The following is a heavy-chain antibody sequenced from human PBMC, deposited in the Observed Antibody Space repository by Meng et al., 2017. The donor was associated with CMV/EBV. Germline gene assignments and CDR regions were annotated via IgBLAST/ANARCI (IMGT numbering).Heavy chain of an antibody. CDR3: ARGFYYGSGSYSFWFDT. J-gene: IGHJ5*02. D-gene: IGHD3-10*01. CDR1: GGTFISYA. Sequence: SVMVSCKASGGTFISYALSWVRQAPGQGLEWMGGIIPIFGTAKYAQKFQGRVTITTDESTTTAYMELSSLRSEDTAVYYCARGFYYGSGSYSFWFDTWGQGTLVTVSS. V-gene: IGHV1-69*05. CDR2: IIPIFGTA.